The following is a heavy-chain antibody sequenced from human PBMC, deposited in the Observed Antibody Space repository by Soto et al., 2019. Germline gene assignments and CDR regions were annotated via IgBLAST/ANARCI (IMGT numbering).Heavy chain of an antibody. Sequence: QVQVVESGGGAVQPGRSLRLSCAASGFTFSSCDMHWVRQAPGKGLEWVADISNDGSKKYYRDSVKGRFTISRDNPKNTVYLQIDSLRHEDTAVYYSVKAPGASNGYDFFFSYWGQGTLVTVSS. J-gene: IGHJ4*02. CDR3: VKAPGASNGYDFFFSY. D-gene: IGHD5-12*01. CDR2: ISNDGSKK. V-gene: IGHV3-30*18. CDR1: GFTFSSCD.